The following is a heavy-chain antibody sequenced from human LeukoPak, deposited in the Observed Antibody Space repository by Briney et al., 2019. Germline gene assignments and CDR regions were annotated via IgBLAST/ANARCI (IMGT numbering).Heavy chain of an antibody. V-gene: IGHV3-30*02. CDR1: GFTFSSYG. CDR3: ARDHYGLTSYPNP. J-gene: IGHJ5*02. D-gene: IGHD3-10*01. Sequence: GGSLRLSCAASGFTFSSYGMHWVRQAPGKGLEWVAFIRYDGSNKYYADSVKGRLTISRDNSKNKLYLQMNSLRAEDTAVYYCARDHYGLTSYPNPWGQGTLVTVSS. CDR2: IRYDGSNK.